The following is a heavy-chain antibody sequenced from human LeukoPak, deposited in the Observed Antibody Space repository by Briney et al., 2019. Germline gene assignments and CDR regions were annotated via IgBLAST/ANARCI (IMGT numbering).Heavy chain of an antibody. D-gene: IGHD3-3*01. J-gene: IGHJ4*02. CDR3: AREAINWNYRDY. CDR1: GYSISSGYY. Sequence: SETLSLTCTVSGYSISSGYYWGWIRQPPGKGLAWIGSIYHSGSTYYNPSLKSRVTISVDTSKNQFSLKLSSVTAADTAVYYCAREAINWNYRDYWGQGTLVTVSS. CDR2: IYHSGST. V-gene: IGHV4-38-2*02.